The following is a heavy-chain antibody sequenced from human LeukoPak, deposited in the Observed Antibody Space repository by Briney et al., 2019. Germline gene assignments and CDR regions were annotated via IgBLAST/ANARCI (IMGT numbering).Heavy chain of an antibody. V-gene: IGHV3-33*01. Sequence: PGGSLRLSCAASGFSFSAYGVHWVRQAPGKGLEWVAVIWYDGSSKDYADSVKGRFTFSRDNSKNTLYLQMNSLTVEDTAVYYCARSQSSSLIDYWGQGTLATVSS. J-gene: IGHJ4*02. CDR2: IWYDGSSK. CDR3: ARSQSSSLIDY. CDR1: GFSFSAYG. D-gene: IGHD6-13*01.